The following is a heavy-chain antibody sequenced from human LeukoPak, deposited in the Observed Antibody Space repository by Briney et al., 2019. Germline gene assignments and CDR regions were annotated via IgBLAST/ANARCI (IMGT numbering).Heavy chain of an antibody. Sequence: SETLSLTCAVYGGSFSGYYWSWIRQPPRKGLEWIGEINHSGSTNYNPSLKSRVTISVDTSKNQFSLKLSSVTAADTAVYYCARLAVTISYYYYMDVWGKGTTVTISS. CDR3: ARLAVTISYYYYMDV. V-gene: IGHV4-34*01. CDR2: INHSGST. J-gene: IGHJ6*03. CDR1: GGSFSGYY. D-gene: IGHD4-17*01.